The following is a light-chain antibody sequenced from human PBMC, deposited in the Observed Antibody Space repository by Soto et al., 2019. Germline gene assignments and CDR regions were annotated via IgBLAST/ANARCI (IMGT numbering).Light chain of an antibody. CDR1: SSDVGGYNF. V-gene: IGLV2-14*01. J-gene: IGLJ2*01. CDR3: SSYTSSSTLV. Sequence: QSALTQPAYVSGSPGQSITISCTGTSSDVGGYNFVSWYQQHPGRAPKLMIYEVSHRPSGVSNRFSGSKSGNTASLTISGLQADDEADYYCSSYTSSSTLVFGGGTKLTVL. CDR2: EVS.